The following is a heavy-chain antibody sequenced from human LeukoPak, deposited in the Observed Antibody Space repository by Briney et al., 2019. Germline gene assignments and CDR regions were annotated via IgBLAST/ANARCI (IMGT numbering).Heavy chain of an antibody. CDR2: VFDSGGT. Sequence: PSETLSLTCTVAGGSICNYWWSWIRQPPGKGLEWTGYVFDSGGTNYNPSLKSRVTISVDTSKNQFSLKLSSVTAADTAVYYCASHRFGELLLFDLWGRGTLVTVSS. CDR3: ASHRFGELLLFDL. J-gene: IGHJ2*01. D-gene: IGHD3-10*01. CDR1: GGSICNYW. V-gene: IGHV4-59*08.